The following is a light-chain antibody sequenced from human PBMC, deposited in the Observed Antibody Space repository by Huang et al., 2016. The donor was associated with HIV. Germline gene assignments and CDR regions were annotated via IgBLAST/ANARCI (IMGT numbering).Light chain of an antibody. CDR1: QDISNY. Sequence: DIQMTQSPSSLSASVGDRVTITCQASQDISNYLNWYQQKPGKAPKLLIYDASNLETGVPSGFRGSGSGTDFTFTISSLQPEDIATYYCQQYDNLPPYTFGQGTKLQI. CDR2: DAS. CDR3: QQYDNLPPYT. J-gene: IGKJ2*01. V-gene: IGKV1-33*01.